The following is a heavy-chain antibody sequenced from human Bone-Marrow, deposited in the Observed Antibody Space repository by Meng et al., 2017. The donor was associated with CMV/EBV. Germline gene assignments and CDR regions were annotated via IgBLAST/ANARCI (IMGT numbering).Heavy chain of an antibody. V-gene: IGHV3-53*01. CDR2: IYSGGST. Sequence: GGSLRPSCAASGFTVSSNYMSWVRQAPGKGLEGVAVIYSGGSTYYAASVKGRLTISRDNSKNTLYLQMNSLRAEDTAVYYWAKIKKSNGGYYSDHWGQGTLVTVSS. CDR3: AKIKKSNGGYYSDH. D-gene: IGHD3-10*01. CDR1: GFTVSSNY. J-gene: IGHJ4*02.